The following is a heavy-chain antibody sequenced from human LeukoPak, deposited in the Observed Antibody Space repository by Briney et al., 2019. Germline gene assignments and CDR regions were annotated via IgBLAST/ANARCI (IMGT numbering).Heavy chain of an antibody. D-gene: IGHD5-18*01. V-gene: IGHV1-2*06. CDR1: GGTFSSYA. J-gene: IGHJ4*02. CDR2: INPNTGGT. CDR3: ARGYSYGSDF. Sequence: ASVKVSCKASGGTFSSYAISWVRQAPGQGLEWMGRINPNTGGTTYAGKFQGRVTVTRDTSISTTYMDLSGLTSDDTAVYYCARGYSYGSDFWGQGTLVTVSS.